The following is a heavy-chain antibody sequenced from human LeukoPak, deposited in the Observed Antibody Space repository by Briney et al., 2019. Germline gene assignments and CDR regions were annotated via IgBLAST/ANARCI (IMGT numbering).Heavy chain of an antibody. Sequence: PGRSLRLSCAASGFTFSSYGMHWVRQAPGKGLEWVAVISYDGSNKYYADSVKGRFTTSRDNSKNTLYLQMNSLRAEDTAVYYCAKDAHGGYYYYYGMDVWGQGTTVTVSS. CDR3: AKDAHGGYYYYYGMDV. J-gene: IGHJ6*02. CDR2: ISYDGSNK. CDR1: GFTFSSYG. V-gene: IGHV3-30*18.